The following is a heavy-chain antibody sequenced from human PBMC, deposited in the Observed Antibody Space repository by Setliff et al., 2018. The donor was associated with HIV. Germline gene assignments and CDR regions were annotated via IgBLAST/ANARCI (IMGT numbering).Heavy chain of an antibody. Sequence: GGSLRLSCTASGFTFSDYYMSWIRQSPGKGLEWISYISSSGTTIYYADSVKGRFTISRDNAKNSLYLEVNSLRAEETAVYYCARDLRSSHGSPNYFDYWGRGALVTVSS. CDR3: ARDLRSSHGSPNYFDY. J-gene: IGHJ4*02. D-gene: IGHD2-15*01. CDR2: ISSSGTTI. CDR1: GFTFSDYY. V-gene: IGHV3-11*04.